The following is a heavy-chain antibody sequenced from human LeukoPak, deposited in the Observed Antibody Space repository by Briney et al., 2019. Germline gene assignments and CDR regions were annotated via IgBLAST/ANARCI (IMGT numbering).Heavy chain of an antibody. J-gene: IGHJ4*02. CDR1: GFTFSDYY. CDR2: IGGNSYYT. V-gene: IGHV3-11*05. D-gene: IGHD4-23*01. CDR3: ARGDGGNSAFDY. Sequence: GGSLRLSCAASGFTFSDYYMGWIRQTPEKGLEWVSYIGGNSYYTNYADSVKGRFTISRDNAKNSLYLQMNSLRAEDTAVYYCARGDGGNSAFDYWGQGNLVTVSS.